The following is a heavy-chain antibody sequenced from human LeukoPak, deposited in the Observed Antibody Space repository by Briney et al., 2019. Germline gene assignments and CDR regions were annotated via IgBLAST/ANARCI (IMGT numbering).Heavy chain of an antibody. J-gene: IGHJ4*02. CDR2: MYLSGTT. CDR1: GDSINSPDL. V-gene: IGHV4-4*02. Sequence: SGTLSLTCTVSGDSINSPDLWSWVRQPPGKGLEWIGEMYLSGTTHSNPSVKSRVTISIDKSKNQFFLNLSSVAAADTAVYYCAGLVGRYSSGLYYYYFDYWGQGTLVTVSS. D-gene: IGHD3-22*01. CDR3: AGLVGRYSSGLYYYYFDY.